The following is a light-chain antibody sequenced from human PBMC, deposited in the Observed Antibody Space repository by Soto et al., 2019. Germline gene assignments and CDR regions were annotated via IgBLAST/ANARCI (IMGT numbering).Light chain of an antibody. CDR2: GAS. CDR1: QGIINY. J-gene: IGKJ5*01. Sequence: IQLTQSPSSLSASVGDRVTITCRASQGIINYLAWYQQKPGKAPKLLIYGASSLESGVPSRFSGSGSGTEFTLTISSLQPEDFATYYCQQANSFPITFGQGTRLEIK. V-gene: IGKV1-9*01. CDR3: QQANSFPIT.